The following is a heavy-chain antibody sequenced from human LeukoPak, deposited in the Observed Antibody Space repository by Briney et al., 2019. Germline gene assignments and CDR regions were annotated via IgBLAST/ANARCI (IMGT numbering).Heavy chain of an antibody. D-gene: IGHD1-26*01. V-gene: IGHV3-7*03. Sequence: GGTLRLSCAASGFTFSSYWMSWVRQAPGKGLEWVANIKQDGSEKYYVDSVKGRFTISRDNAKNSLYLQMNSLRAEDTALYYCARQIVGDAFDIWGQGTMVTVSS. CDR2: IKQDGSEK. J-gene: IGHJ3*02. CDR3: ARQIVGDAFDI. CDR1: GFTFSSYW.